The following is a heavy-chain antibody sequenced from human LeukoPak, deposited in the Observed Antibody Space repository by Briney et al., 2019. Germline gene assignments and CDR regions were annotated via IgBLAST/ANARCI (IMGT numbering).Heavy chain of an antibody. CDR3: ARHTYSSSWYDAFDI. D-gene: IGHD6-13*01. Sequence: PSETLSLTCTVSGGSISSYYWSWIRQPPGKGLEWIGYIYYSGSTNYNPSLKSRVTISVDTSKNQFSLKLSSVTAADTAVYYCARHTYSSSWYDAFDIWGQGTMVTVSS. V-gene: IGHV4-59*08. CDR2: IYYSGST. CDR1: GGSISSYY. J-gene: IGHJ3*02.